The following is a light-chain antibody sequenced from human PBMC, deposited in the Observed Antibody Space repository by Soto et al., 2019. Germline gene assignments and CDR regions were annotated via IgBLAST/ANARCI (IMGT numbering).Light chain of an antibody. CDR2: FDR. V-gene: IGLV3-21*04. Sequence: SYELTQPPSVSVAPGDTARITCGGNNIGRKSVHWYQQKPGQAPVLVIYFDRDRPSGIPERFSGSNSGNTATLTISRVEAGDEAAYYCQVWDSSSVPYVFGPGTKLTVL. CDR3: QVWDSSSVPYV. J-gene: IGLJ1*01. CDR1: NIGRKS.